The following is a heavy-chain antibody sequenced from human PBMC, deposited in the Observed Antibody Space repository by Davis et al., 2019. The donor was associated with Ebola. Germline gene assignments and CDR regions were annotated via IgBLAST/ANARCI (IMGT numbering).Heavy chain of an antibody. CDR1: GYIFTRYS. CDR3: ARGVTGTTDWFDP. CDR2: INGGNGDT. V-gene: IGHV1-3*01. D-gene: IGHD1-7*01. J-gene: IGHJ5*02. Sequence: AASVKVSCKTSGYIFTRYSIHWVRQAPGEGLEWVGWINGGNGDTKCSQKFQGRVTFTRDASATTAYMELSSLRFEDTAVYYCARGVTGTTDWFDPWGQGTLVTVSS.